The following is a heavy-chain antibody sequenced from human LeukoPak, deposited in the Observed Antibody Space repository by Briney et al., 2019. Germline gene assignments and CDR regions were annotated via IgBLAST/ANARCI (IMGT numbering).Heavy chain of an antibody. J-gene: IGHJ4*02. Sequence: SVKVSCKASGGTFSSYAISWVRQAPGQGLEWMGGIIPIFGTANYAQKFQGRVTITADKSTSTAYMELSSLRSEDTAVYYCARGRVYYYDSSGYYLLDYWGQGTLVTVSS. V-gene: IGHV1-69*06. CDR1: GGTFSSYA. D-gene: IGHD3-22*01. CDR2: IIPIFGTA. CDR3: ARGRVYYYDSSGYYLLDY.